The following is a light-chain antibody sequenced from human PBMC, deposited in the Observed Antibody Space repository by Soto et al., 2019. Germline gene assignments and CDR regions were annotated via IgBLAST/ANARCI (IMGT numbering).Light chain of an antibody. CDR3: SSYTSSRTLEV. CDR2: DVS. Sequence: QSVLTQAASVNGSPGQSISISCTGTSSDVGGYNYVSWYQQHPGKAPKLMIYDVSNRPSGVSNRFSGSKSGNTASLTISGLQAEDETDYYCSSYTSSRTLEVFGTGTKVTVL. J-gene: IGLJ1*01. CDR1: SSDVGGYNY. V-gene: IGLV2-14*01.